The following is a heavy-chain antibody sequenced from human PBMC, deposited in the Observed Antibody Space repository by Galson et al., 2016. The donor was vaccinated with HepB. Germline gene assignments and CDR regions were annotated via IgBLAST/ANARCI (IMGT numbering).Heavy chain of an antibody. D-gene: IGHD3-22*01. V-gene: IGHV3-23*01. Sequence: SLRLSCAASGFTFSTHAMSWVRQAPGKGLEWVSAIADSGGSTYYADSVKGRFTISRDNSKNTLYLQMNSLRADDTAIYYCANVGYSRRVVVISPFDAFNIWGQGTMVTVSS. J-gene: IGHJ3*02. CDR3: ANVGYSRRVVVISPFDAFNI. CDR1: GFTFSTHA. CDR2: IADSGGST.